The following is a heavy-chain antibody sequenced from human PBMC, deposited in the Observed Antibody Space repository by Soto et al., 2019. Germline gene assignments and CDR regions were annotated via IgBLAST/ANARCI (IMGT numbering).Heavy chain of an antibody. J-gene: IGHJ4*02. Sequence: PGGSLRLSCAASEFTFSSYAMSWVRQAPGKGLEWVSAISGSGGSTYYADSVKGRFTISRDNSKNTLYLQMNSLRAEDTAVYYCAKDRNSGFYYFDYWSQGTQVTVSS. CDR3: AKDRNSGFYYFDY. CDR1: EFTFSSYA. V-gene: IGHV3-23*01. CDR2: ISGSGGST. D-gene: IGHD6-19*01.